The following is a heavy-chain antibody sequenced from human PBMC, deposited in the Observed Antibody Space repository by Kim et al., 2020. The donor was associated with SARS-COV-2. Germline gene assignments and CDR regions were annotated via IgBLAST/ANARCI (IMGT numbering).Heavy chain of an antibody. D-gene: IGHD3-3*02. CDR3: GWAFGFHI. V-gene: IGHV5-51*01. Sequence: ESDTRYRPSFQGQVTISADKSISTAYLQWSSLKASDTAMYYCGWAFGFHIWGQGTMVTVSS. J-gene: IGHJ3*02. CDR2: ESDT.